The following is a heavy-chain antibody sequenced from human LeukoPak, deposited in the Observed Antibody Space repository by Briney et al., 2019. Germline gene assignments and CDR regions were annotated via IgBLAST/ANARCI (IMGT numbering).Heavy chain of an antibody. V-gene: IGHV3-74*03. Sequence: PGGSLRLSCAASGFTFSSYWMHWVRHTPGKGLVWVSRIDTDGSSIKYADSVKGRFTTSRDNAKNTLYLQMNSLRAEDTAVYYCARGGAASGYYYTLGWGQGALVTVSS. D-gene: IGHD3-22*01. CDR1: GFTFSSYW. CDR3: ARGGAASGYYYTLG. J-gene: IGHJ4*02. CDR2: IDTDGSSI.